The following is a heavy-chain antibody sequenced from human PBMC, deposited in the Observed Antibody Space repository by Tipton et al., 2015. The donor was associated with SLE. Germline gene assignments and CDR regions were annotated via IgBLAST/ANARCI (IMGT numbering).Heavy chain of an antibody. CDR1: GGSVSSGNYY. D-gene: IGHD1-1*01. CDR2: INTSGNS. Sequence: LSLTCTVSGGSVSSGNYYWSWIRQPAGKGLEWIGRINTSGNSNYNPSLKSRVTMSVDTSKNQLSLNLSSVTAADTAVYYCARDATGDTAFVYYFDYWGQGTLVTVSS. J-gene: IGHJ4*02. V-gene: IGHV4-61*02. CDR3: ARDATGDTAFVYYFDY.